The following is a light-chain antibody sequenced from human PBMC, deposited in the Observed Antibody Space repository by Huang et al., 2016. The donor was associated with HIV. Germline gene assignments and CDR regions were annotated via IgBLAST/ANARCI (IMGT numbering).Light chain of an antibody. CDR2: KIS. Sequence: DIQMTQSPSTLSAFVGDRLTTTCRASQNISSWLAWYQQKPGKAPRLLIYKISSLVSGVPSRFSGSGSGTEFTLTISSLQPDDIGTYYCQYGETFGQGSKVEVK. CDR3: QYGET. J-gene: IGKJ1*01. CDR1: QNISSW. V-gene: IGKV1-5*03.